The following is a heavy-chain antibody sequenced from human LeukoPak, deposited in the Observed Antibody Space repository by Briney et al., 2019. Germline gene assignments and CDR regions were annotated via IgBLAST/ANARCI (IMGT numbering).Heavy chain of an antibody. V-gene: IGHV3-21*01. CDR3: ARAAAGRDRDY. Sequence: GGSLRLSCAASGFTFADYGMNWVRQAPGKGLEWVSSISSSSSYIYYADSVKGRFTISRDNAKNSLYLQMNSLGAEDTAVYHCARAAAGRDRDYWGQGTLVTVSS. CDR1: GFTFADYG. D-gene: IGHD6-13*01. CDR2: ISSSSSYI. J-gene: IGHJ4*02.